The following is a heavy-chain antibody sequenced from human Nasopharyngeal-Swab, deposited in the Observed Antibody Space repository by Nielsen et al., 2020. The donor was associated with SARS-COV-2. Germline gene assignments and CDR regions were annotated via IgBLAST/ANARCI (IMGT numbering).Heavy chain of an antibody. CDR1: GYTFTDYY. CDR2: INPNSGDT. Sequence: ASVQDSCKASGYTFTDYYMHWVRQAPGQGLEWMGRINPNSGDTNYAQNFQGRVTMTRDTSIKTAYMELSSLRSDDTAVYYCARDDGDVPGVTGSGPPGGFWGQGALVTVSS. J-gene: IGHJ4*02. D-gene: IGHD2-8*01. V-gene: IGHV1-2*06. CDR3: ARDDGDVPGVTGSGPPGGF.